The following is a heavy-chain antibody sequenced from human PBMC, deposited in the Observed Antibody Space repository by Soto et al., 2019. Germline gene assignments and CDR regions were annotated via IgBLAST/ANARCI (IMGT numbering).Heavy chain of an antibody. D-gene: IGHD3-10*01. CDR2: INHRGST. J-gene: IGHJ5*02. CDR3: ARGRSISSNNFYIWLDP. CDR1: GESFSGNY. Sequence: KSSETLSLTCAVSGESFSGNYWSWIRQSPGKGLEWIGEINHRGSTNYNPSLESRVTISIDTSEKQFSLRLRSVTAADTAVYYCARGRSISSNNFYIWLDPWGQGTLVTVSS. V-gene: IGHV4-34*01.